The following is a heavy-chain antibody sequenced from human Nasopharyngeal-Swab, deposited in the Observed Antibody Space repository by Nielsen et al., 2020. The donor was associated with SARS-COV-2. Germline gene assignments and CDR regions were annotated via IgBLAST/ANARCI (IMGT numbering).Heavy chain of an antibody. CDR3: ARRSRSRGFLLDP. J-gene: IGHJ5*02. V-gene: IGHV4-34*01. D-gene: IGHD3-10*01. Sequence: WIRQPPGKGLEWIGEINHSGSNNYNPSLKRRVTILADTSKNQLLLKLSSVIAADTAVYYCARRSRSRGFLLDPWGQGTLVTVSS. CDR2: INHSGSN.